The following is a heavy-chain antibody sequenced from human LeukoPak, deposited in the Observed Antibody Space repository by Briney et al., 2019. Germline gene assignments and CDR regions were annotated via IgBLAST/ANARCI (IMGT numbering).Heavy chain of an antibody. V-gene: IGHV3-49*04. CDR1: GFTFGDYA. J-gene: IGHJ4*02. CDR3: TRERYDFWTLWVY. D-gene: IGHD3-3*01. CDR2: IRSKAYGGTT. Sequence: GGSLRLSCTASGFTFGDYAMSWVRQAPGKGLEWVGFIRSKAYGGTTEYAASVKGRFTISRDDSKSIAYLQMNSLKTEDTAVYYCTRERYDFWTLWVYWGQGTLVTVSS.